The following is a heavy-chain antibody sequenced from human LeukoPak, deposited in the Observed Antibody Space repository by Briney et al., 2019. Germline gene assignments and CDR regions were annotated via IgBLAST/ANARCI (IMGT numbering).Heavy chain of an antibody. J-gene: IGHJ3*02. Sequence: PGGSLRLSCAASGFTISSHWMSWVRQAPGKGLESVAHITHDESETYYVDTVRGRFIISRDNAKNSLYLQMNSLRVEDTAVYHCARGPTDFDASDIWGHGTLVTVSS. CDR1: GFTISSHW. CDR2: ITHDESET. V-gene: IGHV3-7*01. CDR3: ARGPTDFDASDI.